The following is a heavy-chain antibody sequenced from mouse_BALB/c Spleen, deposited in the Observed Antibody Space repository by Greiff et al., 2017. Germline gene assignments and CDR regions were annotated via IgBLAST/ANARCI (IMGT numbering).Heavy chain of an antibody. CDR1: GFTFSSYA. J-gene: IGHJ3*01. V-gene: IGHV5-6-5*01. Sequence: EVKLVESGGGLVKPGGSLKLSCAASGFTFSSYAMSWVRQTPEKRLEWVASISSGGSTYYPDSVKGRFTISRDNARNILYLQMSSLRSEDTAMYYCARDSGFAYWGQGTLVTVSA. CDR3: ARDSGFAY. CDR2: ISSGGST.